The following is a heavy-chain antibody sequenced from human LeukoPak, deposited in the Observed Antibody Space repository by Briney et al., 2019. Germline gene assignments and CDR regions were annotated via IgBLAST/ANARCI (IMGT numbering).Heavy chain of an antibody. CDR2: IYNSGNT. V-gene: IGHV4-59*02. Sequence: SETLSLTCSVSGGPVSGFYWNWIRRSPGKGLEWIGDIYNSGNTNYNPSLKSRVTISVDTSKNQFSLKLSSVTAADTAMYYCGRVTGGNSLDYWGQGTLVTVSS. CDR1: GGPVSGFY. CDR3: GRVTGGNSLDY. J-gene: IGHJ4*02. D-gene: IGHD4-23*01.